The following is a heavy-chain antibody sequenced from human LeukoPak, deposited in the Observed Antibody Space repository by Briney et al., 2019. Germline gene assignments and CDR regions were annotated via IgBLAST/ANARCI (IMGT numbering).Heavy chain of an antibody. CDR2: IYYSGST. J-gene: IGHJ3*02. CDR3: ATQGYSGEYGAFDI. V-gene: IGHV4-59*08. CDR1: GGSISSYY. D-gene: IGHD5-12*01. Sequence: SETLSLTCTVSGGSISSYYWSWIRQPPGKGLEWMGYIYYSGSTNYNPSLKSRVTISVDTSKNQFSLKLSSVTAADTAVYYCATQGYSGEYGAFDIWGQGTMVAVSS.